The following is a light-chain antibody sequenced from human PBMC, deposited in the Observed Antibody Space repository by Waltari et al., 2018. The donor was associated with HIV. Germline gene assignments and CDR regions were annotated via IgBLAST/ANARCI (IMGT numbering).Light chain of an antibody. CDR2: KAS. Sequence: DIQLTQSPSTLSASVGDRVTITCRASHSIYMWFAWYQQRPGKAPKLLIYKASSLESGVPSRFSASGSGTEFSLTSSSLQPDDFATYCCQQYNSYPWTFGQGTKVEIK. J-gene: IGKJ1*01. V-gene: IGKV1-5*03. CDR1: HSIYMW. CDR3: QQYNSYPWT.